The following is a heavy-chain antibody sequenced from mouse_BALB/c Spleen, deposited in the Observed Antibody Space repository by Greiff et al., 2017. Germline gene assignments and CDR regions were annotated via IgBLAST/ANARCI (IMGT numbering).Heavy chain of an antibody. CDR2: IWTGGGT. CDR3: VRGWRGGMDY. Sequence: QVQLQQSGPGLVAPSQSLSITCTVSGFSLTSYDISWIRQPPGKGLEWLGVIWTGGGTNYNSAFMSRLSISKDNSKSQVFLKMNSLQTDDTAIYYCVRGWRGGMDYWGQGTSVTVSS. CDR1: GFSLTSYD. D-gene: IGHD2-3*01. V-gene: IGHV2-9-2*01. J-gene: IGHJ4*01.